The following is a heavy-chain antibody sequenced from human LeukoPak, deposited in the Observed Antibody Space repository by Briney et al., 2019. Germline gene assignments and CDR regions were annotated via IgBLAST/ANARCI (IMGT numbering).Heavy chain of an antibody. CDR2: MNPDRTNT. J-gene: IGHJ4*02. V-gene: IGHV1-8*01. Sequence: GASVKVSCKASGYTFASYDINWVRQAPGQGLEWMGWMNPDRTNTGYAQKFQGRVTMTRDTSMSTAYMELSSLTSEDTAVYYCARVPSLGYCSGGSGYRFDHWGQGTLVAVSS. CDR1: GYTFASYD. CDR3: ARVPSLGYCSGGSGYRFDH. D-gene: IGHD2-15*01.